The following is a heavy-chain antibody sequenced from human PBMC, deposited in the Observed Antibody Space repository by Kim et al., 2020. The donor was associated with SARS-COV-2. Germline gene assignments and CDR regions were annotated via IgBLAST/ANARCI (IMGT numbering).Heavy chain of an antibody. CDR1: GYSFTDYW. CDR3: ARRYCSGTTCYFDWFDS. J-gene: IGHJ5*01. V-gene: IGHV5-51*01. D-gene: IGHD2-2*01. Sequence: GESLKISCNGSGYSFTDYWIAWVRQMPGKGLEWMGIIYPGDSNTRYSPSFQGQVTISADKSISAVYLQWSSLKAWDTAIYYCARRYCSGTTCYFDWFDSWGQGTLVTVSS. CDR2: IYPGDSNT.